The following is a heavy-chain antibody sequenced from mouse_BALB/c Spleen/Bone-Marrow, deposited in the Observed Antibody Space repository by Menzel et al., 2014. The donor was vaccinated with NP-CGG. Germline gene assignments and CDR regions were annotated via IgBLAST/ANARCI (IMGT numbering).Heavy chain of an antibody. D-gene: IGHD2-10*02. CDR2: INPYNGDT. J-gene: IGHJ4*01. V-gene: IGHV1-37*01. Sequence: EVMLVESGPELVKPGASVKISCKASGYSFTGYFMNWVKQSHGKSLEWIGRINPYNGDTFYNQKFKGKATLTVDKSPSTAHMELLSLTSEDSAVYYCGRSKYGNYDAMDYWGQGTSVTVSS. CDR1: GYSFTGYF. CDR3: GRSKYGNYDAMDY.